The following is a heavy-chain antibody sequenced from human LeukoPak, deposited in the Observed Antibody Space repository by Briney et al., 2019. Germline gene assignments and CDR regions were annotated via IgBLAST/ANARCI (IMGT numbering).Heavy chain of an antibody. Sequence: PGGSLRLSCAASGFTFSSYSMNWVRQAPGKGLEWVSYISSSSSTIYYADSVKGRFTISRDNAKNSLYLQMNSLRAEDTAVYYCARGEKYYYDSSGADYWGQGTLVTVSS. D-gene: IGHD3-22*01. CDR3: ARGEKYYYDSSGADY. CDR1: GFTFSSYS. CDR2: ISSSSSTI. V-gene: IGHV3-48*01. J-gene: IGHJ4*02.